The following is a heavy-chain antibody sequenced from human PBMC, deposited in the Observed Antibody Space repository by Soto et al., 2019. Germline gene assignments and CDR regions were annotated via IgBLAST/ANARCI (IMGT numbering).Heavy chain of an antibody. CDR1: GYSFTTYW. Sequence: PGESLKISCQGSGYSFTTYWIGWVRQKPGKGLEWMGIIYPRDSDTRYSPSFQGQVTVSVDKSISTAYLQWSSLQASDTAMYYCARHVKPHPYYYYMDVWGKGTTVTVSS. CDR2: IYPRDSDT. V-gene: IGHV5-51*01. CDR3: ARHVKPHPYYYYMDV. J-gene: IGHJ6*03.